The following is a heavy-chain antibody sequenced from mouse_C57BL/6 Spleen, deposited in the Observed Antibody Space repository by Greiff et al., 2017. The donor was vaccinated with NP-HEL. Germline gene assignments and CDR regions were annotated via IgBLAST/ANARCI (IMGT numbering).Heavy chain of an antibody. J-gene: IGHJ4*01. Sequence: VQLQQSGAELVKPGASVKLSCKASGYTFTSYWMQWVKQRPGQGLEWIGEIDPSDSYTNYNQKFKGKATLTVDTSSSTAYMQLSSLTSEDSAVYYCARVDYGNYYAMDYWGQGTSVTVSS. D-gene: IGHD2-1*01. V-gene: IGHV1-50*01. CDR3: ARVDYGNYYAMDY. CDR2: IDPSDSYT. CDR1: GYTFTSYW.